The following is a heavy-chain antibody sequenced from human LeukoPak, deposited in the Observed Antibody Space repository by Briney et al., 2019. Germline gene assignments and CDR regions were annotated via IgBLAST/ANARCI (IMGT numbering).Heavy chain of an antibody. Sequence: PGGSLRLSCAASGFTVSSTYMNWVRQAPGKGLEWVSVIYTCGSTYYADSVKGRFTISRDNAKNSLYLQMNSLRAEDTAVYYCAREPPWFGELLSYFDYWGQGTLVTVSS. V-gene: IGHV3-66*01. CDR3: AREPPWFGELLSYFDY. J-gene: IGHJ4*02. CDR2: IYTCGST. CDR1: GFTVSSTY. D-gene: IGHD3-10*01.